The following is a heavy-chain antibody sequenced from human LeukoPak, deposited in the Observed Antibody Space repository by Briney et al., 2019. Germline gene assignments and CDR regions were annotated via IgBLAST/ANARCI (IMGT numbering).Heavy chain of an antibody. Sequence: HGESLKISCKGSGYSFTNYWIGWVCQMPGKGLEWMGIIYPGDSDTRYSPSFQGQVTFSADKSINTAYLQWSSLKASDTAMYYCARTAAGTKRWFDPWGQGTLVTVSS. D-gene: IGHD6-13*01. CDR1: GYSFTNYW. CDR3: ARTAAGTKRWFDP. J-gene: IGHJ5*02. CDR2: IYPGDSDT. V-gene: IGHV5-51*01.